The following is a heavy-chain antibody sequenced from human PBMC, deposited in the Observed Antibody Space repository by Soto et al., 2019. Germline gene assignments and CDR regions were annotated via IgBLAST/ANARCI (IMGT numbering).Heavy chain of an antibody. CDR1: GFTFSSYW. J-gene: IGHJ4*02. V-gene: IGHV3-7*01. D-gene: IGHD2-2*01. CDR3: VRACNSDHCPYNFDC. CDR2: IKQDGSEK. Sequence: PGVSLRLSCAASGFTFSSYWMSWVRQAPGKGLEWVANIKQDGSEKYHVDSVKGRFTSSRDNAKNSLFLQMSTLRAEDTAVYYCVRACNSDHCPYNFDCWGQGTLLTVSS.